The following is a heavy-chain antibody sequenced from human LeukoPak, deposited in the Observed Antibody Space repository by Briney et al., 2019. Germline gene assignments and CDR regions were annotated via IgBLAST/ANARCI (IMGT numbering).Heavy chain of an antibody. D-gene: IGHD2-8*01. CDR2: IKTDGSST. Sequence: GGSLRLSCAASGFTFRDHWMHWVRQAPGKGLVWVSRIKTDGSSTNYADSVKGRFTISRDNGKNTLYLQMNSLRAEETALYYCARGVNGRHDYWGQGTLVTVSA. J-gene: IGHJ4*02. CDR3: ARGVNGRHDY. CDR1: GFTFRDHW. V-gene: IGHV3-74*01.